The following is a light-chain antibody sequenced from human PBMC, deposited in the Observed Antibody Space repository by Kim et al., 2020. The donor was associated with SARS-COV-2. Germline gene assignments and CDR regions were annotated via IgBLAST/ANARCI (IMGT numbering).Light chain of an antibody. CDR2: DAS. CDR3: QQTYSSLTVT. J-gene: IGKJ5*01. CDR1: QSVVSY. Sequence: SVVDSITTTCRAGQSVVSYLNWCLQQPAKAPNLLIYDASYLQSRVLSRFSSSGSATEFTLPIISLQPEDFATYYCQQTYSSLTVTFGQGTRLEIK. V-gene: IGKV1-39*01.